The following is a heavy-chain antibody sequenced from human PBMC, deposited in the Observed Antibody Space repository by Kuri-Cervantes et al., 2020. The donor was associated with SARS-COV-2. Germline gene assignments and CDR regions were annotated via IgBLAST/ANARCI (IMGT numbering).Heavy chain of an antibody. CDR2: ITVYNGNT. D-gene: IGHD4-11*01. J-gene: IGHJ6*02. Sequence: ASVKVSCKASGYTFTSYGISWVRQAPGQGPEWMGWITVYNGNTNYAQKFQGRVTVTTDISTNTAYMELRSLRSDDTAVYFCAKTRSYYYYMDVWGQGTTVTVSS. V-gene: IGHV1-18*04. CDR3: AKTRSYYYYMDV. CDR1: GYTFTSYG.